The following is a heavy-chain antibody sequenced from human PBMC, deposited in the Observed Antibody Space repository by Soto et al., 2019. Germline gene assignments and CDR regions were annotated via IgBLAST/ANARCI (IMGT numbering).Heavy chain of an antibody. CDR2: IVVGSGNT. Sequence: ASVKVSCKASGFTFYASAVQWVRQARGQRLEWIGWIVVGSGNTNYAQKLQERITITRDMSTSTAYMELSSLTSEDTAVYYCVADSLNYYDSTGYYFDFSFNYWGQGTQVTVSS. V-gene: IGHV1-58*01. CDR1: GFTFYASA. J-gene: IGHJ4*02. CDR3: VADSLNYYDSTGYYFDFSFNY. D-gene: IGHD3-22*01.